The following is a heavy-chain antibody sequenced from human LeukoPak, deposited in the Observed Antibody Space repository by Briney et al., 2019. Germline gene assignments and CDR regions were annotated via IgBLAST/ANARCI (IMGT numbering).Heavy chain of an antibody. D-gene: IGHD1-26*01. CDR3: AKAGAQRLGIDY. CDR2: IRYDGSNK. J-gene: IGHJ4*02. V-gene: IGHV3-30*02. CDR1: GFTFSSYG. Sequence: GGSLRLSCAAYGFTFSSYGMHWVRQAPGKGLEWVAFIRYDGSNKYYADSVKGRFTISRDNSKNTLYLQMNSLRAEDTAVYYCAKAGAQRLGIDYWGQGTLVTVSS.